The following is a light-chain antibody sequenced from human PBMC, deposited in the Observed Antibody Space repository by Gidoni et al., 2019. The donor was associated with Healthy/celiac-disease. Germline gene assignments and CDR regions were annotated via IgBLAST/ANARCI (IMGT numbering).Light chain of an antibody. Sequence: EIVMTQPPATLSVSPGERATLSCRASQSVSSNLAWYQQKPGQAPRLLIYGASTRATGIPARFSGSGSGTEFTLTISSLQSEDFAVYYCQQYNNWPPWTFGQGTKLESK. CDR3: QQYNNWPPWT. V-gene: IGKV3-15*01. CDR1: QSVSSN. CDR2: GAS. J-gene: IGKJ2*02.